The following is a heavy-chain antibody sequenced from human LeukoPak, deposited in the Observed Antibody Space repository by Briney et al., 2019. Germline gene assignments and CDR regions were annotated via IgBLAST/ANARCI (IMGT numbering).Heavy chain of an antibody. CDR1: GCTFTGYY. Sequence: GASVKVSCKASGCTFTGYYMHWVRQAPGQGLEWMGWINPNSGGTNYAQKFQGRVTMTRDTSISTAYMELSRLRSDDTAVYYCARGSITMVRGFVDYWGQGTLVTVSS. CDR3: ARGSITMVRGFVDY. V-gene: IGHV1-2*02. D-gene: IGHD3-10*01. J-gene: IGHJ4*02. CDR2: INPNSGGT.